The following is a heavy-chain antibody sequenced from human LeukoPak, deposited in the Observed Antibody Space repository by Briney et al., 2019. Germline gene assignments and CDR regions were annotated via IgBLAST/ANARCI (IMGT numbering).Heavy chain of an antibody. CDR3: ARRFRTSASGILHHDAYDI. D-gene: IGHD3-10*01. V-gene: IGHV4-4*09. Sequence: SETLSLTCTVSGGSITDHFWGWIRHTPGMGLEWIGRIYGSPTYNPSLKSRVTISDDTSENQIFLKLTSVTAADTAIYYCARRFRTSASGILHHDAYDIWGPGTGVIVSS. CDR2: IYGSP. J-gene: IGHJ3*02. CDR1: GGSITDHF.